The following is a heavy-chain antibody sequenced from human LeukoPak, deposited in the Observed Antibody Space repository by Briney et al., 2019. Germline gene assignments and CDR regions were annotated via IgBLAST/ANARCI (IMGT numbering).Heavy chain of an antibody. V-gene: IGHV3-15*01. CDR1: EFTFSNAW. J-gene: IGHJ4*02. Sequence: GGSLRFSCAASEFTFSNAWMSWVRQAPGKGLEWVGRIKRKSDGGATDYAAPVKGRFTISRDDSKNTLYLQMNSLKTEDTALYYCTKEDYGNYVSPHWGQGTLVTVSS. CDR3: TKEDYGNYVSPH. D-gene: IGHD4-11*01. CDR2: IKRKSDGGAT.